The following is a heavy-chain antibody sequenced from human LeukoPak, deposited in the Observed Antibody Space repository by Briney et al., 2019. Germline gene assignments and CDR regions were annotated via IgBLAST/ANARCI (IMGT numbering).Heavy chain of an antibody. CDR1: GFTFSSHD. J-gene: IGHJ4*02. V-gene: IGHV3-13*01. CDR3: ARGGPGYYLDY. CDR2: IGTAGDT. Sequence: PGGSLRLSCAASGFTFSSHDMHWVRHATGKGLEWVSTIGTAGDTYYPGSVKGRFTISRENAKNSLYLQMNILKAGDTAVYYCARGGPGYYLDYWGQGTLVTVS.